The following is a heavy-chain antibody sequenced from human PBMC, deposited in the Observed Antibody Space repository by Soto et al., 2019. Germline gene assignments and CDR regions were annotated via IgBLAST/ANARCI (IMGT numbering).Heavy chain of an antibody. CDR3: ERDTFDGAGSSHRLAVDY. D-gene: IGHD3-10*01. Sequence: QVQLVESGGGVVQPGRSLRLSCAASGFTFSSYAMHWVRQAPGKGLEWVAVISYDGSNKYYADSVKGRFTISRDNSKNPLYLQTNSLRAEDTAVYYCERDTFDGAGSSHRLAVDYWGQGNLVTVSS. CDR2: ISYDGSNK. CDR1: GFTFSSYA. V-gene: IGHV3-30-3*01. J-gene: IGHJ4*02.